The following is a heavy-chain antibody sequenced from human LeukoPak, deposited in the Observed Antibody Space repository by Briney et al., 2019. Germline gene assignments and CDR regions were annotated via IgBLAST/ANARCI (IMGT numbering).Heavy chain of an antibody. J-gene: IGHJ4*02. V-gene: IGHV4-34*01. CDR1: GGSFSGYY. D-gene: IGHD6-19*01. Sequence: SETLSLTCAVYGGSFSGYYWSWIRQPPGKGLEWIGSIYYSGSTYYNPSLKSRVTISVDTSKNQFSLKLSSVTAADTAVYYCARGIAVAGGDYWGQGTLVTVSS. CDR3: ARGIAVAGGDY. CDR2: IYYSGST.